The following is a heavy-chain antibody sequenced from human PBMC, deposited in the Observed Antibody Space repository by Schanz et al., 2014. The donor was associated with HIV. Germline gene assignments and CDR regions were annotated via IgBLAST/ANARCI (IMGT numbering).Heavy chain of an antibody. CDR3: ARGEDWPGGASDH. J-gene: IGHJ5*02. CDR1: GYGFTNYG. V-gene: IGHV1-18*01. D-gene: IGHD1-26*01. CDR2: ISPSNGDT. Sequence: QVQLVQSGAEVKNPGASVKVSCKTSGYGFTNYGVTWVRQAPGQGLAWMGWISPSNGDTKYTHWLQGRVTMTTDTSTNTAYMELRSLKSDDTAVYYCARGEDWPGGASDHWGQGTLVIVS.